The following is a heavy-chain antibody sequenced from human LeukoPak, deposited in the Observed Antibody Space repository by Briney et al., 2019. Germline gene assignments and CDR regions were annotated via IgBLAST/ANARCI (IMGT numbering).Heavy chain of an antibody. CDR3: ARDKTVTTQGYYYYYMDV. J-gene: IGHJ6*03. D-gene: IGHD4-17*01. Sequence: SETLSLTCTVSGGSISSGGYYWSWIRQPPGKGLEWIGYIYHSGSTYYNPSLKSRVTISVDRSKNQFSLKLSSVTAADTAVYYCARDKTVTTQGYYYYYMDVWGKGTTVTVSS. CDR2: IYHSGST. CDR1: GGSISSGGYY. V-gene: IGHV4-30-2*01.